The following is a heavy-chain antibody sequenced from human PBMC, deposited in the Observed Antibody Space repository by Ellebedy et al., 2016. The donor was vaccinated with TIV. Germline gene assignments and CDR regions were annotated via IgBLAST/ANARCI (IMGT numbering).Heavy chain of an antibody. CDR2: ISASSINI. CDR1: GFTFSRYA. D-gene: IGHD6-13*01. J-gene: IGHJ4*02. CDR3: ANDRSYGSSWYHYLDY. V-gene: IGHV3-48*02. Sequence: PGGSLRLSCAASGFTFSRYAMNWVRQAPGKGLEWVSYISASSINIHYADSLKGRFTISRDNAKNSLYLQMNSLRDEDTAVYYCANDRSYGSSWYHYLDYWGQGILVTVSS.